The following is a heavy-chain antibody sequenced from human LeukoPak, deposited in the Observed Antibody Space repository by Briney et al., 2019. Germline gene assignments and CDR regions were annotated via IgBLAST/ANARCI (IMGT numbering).Heavy chain of an antibody. CDR1: GGSFSGYY. CDR2: INHSGST. V-gene: IGHV4-34*01. D-gene: IGHD1-26*01. Sequence: SETLSLTCAVYGGSFSGYYWSWIRQPPGKGLEWIGEINHSGSTNYNPSLKSRVTISVDTSKNQFSPKLSSVTAADTAVYYCARPRSGSYSYWGQGTLVTVSS. J-gene: IGHJ4*02. CDR3: ARPRSGSYSY.